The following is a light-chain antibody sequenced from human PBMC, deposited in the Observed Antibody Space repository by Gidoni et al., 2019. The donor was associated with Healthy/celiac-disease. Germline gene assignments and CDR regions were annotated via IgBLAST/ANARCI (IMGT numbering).Light chain of an antibody. CDR1: QSISSY. Sequence: DIQMTQSPSSVSASVGDRVTITCRESQSISSYLNWYQQKPGKAPKLLIYAASSLQSGVPSRFSGSGSGTDFTLTISSLQPEDFATYYCQQSYSTPRTFGQGTKLEIK. CDR3: QQSYSTPRT. CDR2: AAS. V-gene: IGKV1-39*01. J-gene: IGKJ2*01.